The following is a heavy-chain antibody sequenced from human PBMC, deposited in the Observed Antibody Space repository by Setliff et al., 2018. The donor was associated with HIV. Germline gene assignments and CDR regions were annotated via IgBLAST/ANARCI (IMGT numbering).Heavy chain of an antibody. V-gene: IGHV3-20*04. Sequence: PGGSLRLSCAASGFSFSTYGMHWVRQAPGKGLEWVAVIWHGGSTGYVDSVKGRFTISRDNAKNSLYLQMNSLRAEDMALYYCVRDKWLVPDTFDIWGQGTMVTVSS. CDR3: VRDKWLVPDTFDI. J-gene: IGHJ3*02. CDR1: GFSFSTYG. CDR2: IWHGGST. D-gene: IGHD6-19*01.